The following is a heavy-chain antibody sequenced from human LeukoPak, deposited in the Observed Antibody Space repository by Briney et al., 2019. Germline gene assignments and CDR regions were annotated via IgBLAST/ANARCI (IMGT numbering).Heavy chain of an antibody. D-gene: IGHD2-2*02. CDR2: IKSKSERGTT. Sequence: GGSLRLSCAASGFTFSNGWMSWVRQAPGKGLEWVGRIKSKSERGTTDYAAPVKGRFTISRDGSTNTVYLHMNSLKTEDTAVYFCTSNLYCSTSSCYTLDNWGQGTLAAVS. V-gene: IGHV3-15*01. J-gene: IGHJ4*02. CDR3: TSNLYCSTSSCYTLDN. CDR1: GFTFSNGW.